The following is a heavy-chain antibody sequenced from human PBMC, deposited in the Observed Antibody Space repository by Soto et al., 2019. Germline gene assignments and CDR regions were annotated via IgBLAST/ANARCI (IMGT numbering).Heavy chain of an antibody. CDR3: ARDKTSSGWYRAFDY. CDR2: INPSGGST. J-gene: IGHJ4*02. CDR1: RYTFTSYY. V-gene: IGHV1-46*01. D-gene: IGHD6-19*01. Sequence: ASVKVSCKASRYTFTSYYMHWVRQAPGQGLEWMGIINPSGGSTSYAQKFQGRVTMTRDTSTSTVYMELSSLRSEDTAVYYCARDKTSSGWYRAFDYWGQGTLVTSPQ.